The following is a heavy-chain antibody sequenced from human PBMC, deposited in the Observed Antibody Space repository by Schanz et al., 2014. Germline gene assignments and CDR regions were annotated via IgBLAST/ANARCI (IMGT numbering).Heavy chain of an antibody. CDR3: AKDRQTTVNRVGYYYGMDV. D-gene: IGHD4-4*01. CDR1: GFTFDDHA. J-gene: IGHJ6*02. CDR2: ISWNSGSV. V-gene: IGHV3-9*01. Sequence: EVQLVESGGGLVQPGRSLRLSCAASGFTFDDHAMHWVRQVPGKGLEWVSGISWNSGSVAYADSVKGRFTISRDDAKNSLYLQMNSLRAEDTALYYCAKDRQTTVNRVGYYYGMDVWGQGTTVTVS.